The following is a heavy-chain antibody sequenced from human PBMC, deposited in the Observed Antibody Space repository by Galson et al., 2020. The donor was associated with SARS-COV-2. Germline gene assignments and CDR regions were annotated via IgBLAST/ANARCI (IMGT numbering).Heavy chain of an antibody. D-gene: IGHD6-13*01. CDR2: IHPGDSDT. V-gene: IGHV5-51*01. CDR1: GYSFTSYW. CDR3: SRLDSSIWYYFDY. J-gene: IGHJ4*02. Sequence: GESLKISCKGSGYSFTSYWIGWVRQMPGKGLEWMGIIHPGDSDTRYSPSFQGQVTISADKSISTAYLQWRSLKASDTAMYYCSRLDSSIWYYFDYWGQGTLVTVSS.